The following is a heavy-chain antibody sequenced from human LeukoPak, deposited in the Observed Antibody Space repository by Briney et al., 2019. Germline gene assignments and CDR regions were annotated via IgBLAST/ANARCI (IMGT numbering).Heavy chain of an antibody. CDR3: AKDLSASSSNYYYYGIDV. J-gene: IGHJ6*02. V-gene: IGHV3-23*01. CDR2: ISGSGGST. D-gene: IGHD6-6*01. Sequence: GGSLRLSCAASGFTFSSYAMSWVRQAPGKGLEWVSAISGSGGSTYYADSVKGRFTISRDNSKNTLYLQMNSLRAEDTAVYYCAKDLSASSSNYYYYGIDVWGQGTTVTVSS. CDR1: GFTFSSYA.